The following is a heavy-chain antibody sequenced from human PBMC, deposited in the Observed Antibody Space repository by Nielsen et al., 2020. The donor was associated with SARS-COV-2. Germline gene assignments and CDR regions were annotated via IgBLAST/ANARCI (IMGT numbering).Heavy chain of an antibody. V-gene: IGHV3-9*01. Sequence: GGSLRLSCAASGFTFDDYAMHWVRQAPGKGLEWASGISWNSGSIGYADSVKGRFTISRDNAKNSLYLQMNSLRAEDTALYYCAEVPSSSGWDDAFDIWGQGTMVTVSS. CDR1: GFTFDDYA. D-gene: IGHD6-19*01. J-gene: IGHJ3*02. CDR2: ISWNSGSI. CDR3: AEVPSSSGWDDAFDI.